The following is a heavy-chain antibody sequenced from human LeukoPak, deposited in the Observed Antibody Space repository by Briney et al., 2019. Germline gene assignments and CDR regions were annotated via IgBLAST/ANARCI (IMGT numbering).Heavy chain of an antibody. CDR2: ISCNNGNT. Sequence: ASVKVSCKASGYTFTSYGISWVRQAPGQGLEWMGWISCNNGNTNYAQHLQGRVTMTTDTSTSTAYMELRSLRSDDTAVYYCARDVFSTYYYDSSGLGDAFEIWGRGTMVTVSS. V-gene: IGHV1-18*01. J-gene: IGHJ3*02. CDR3: ARDVFSTYYYDSSGLGDAFEI. CDR1: GYTFTSYG. D-gene: IGHD3-22*01.